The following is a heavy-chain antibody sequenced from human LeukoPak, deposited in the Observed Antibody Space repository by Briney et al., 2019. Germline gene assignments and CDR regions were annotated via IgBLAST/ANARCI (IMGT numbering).Heavy chain of an antibody. CDR2: IYTSGST. CDR3: ARVRPLGVDIVATGAFDI. V-gene: IGHV4-4*07. CDR1: GGSISSYY. Sequence: SETLSLTCTVSGGSISSYYWSWIRQPAGKGLEWIGRIYTSGSTNYNPSLKSRVTMSVDTSKNQFSLKLSSVTAADTAVYYCARVRPLGVDIVATGAFDIWGQGTMVTVSS. J-gene: IGHJ3*02. D-gene: IGHD5-12*01.